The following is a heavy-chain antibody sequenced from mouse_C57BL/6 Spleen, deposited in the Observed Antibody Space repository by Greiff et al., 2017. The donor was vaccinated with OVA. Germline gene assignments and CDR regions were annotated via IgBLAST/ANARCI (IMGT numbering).Heavy chain of an antibody. D-gene: IGHD2-4*01. CDR3: ARRDYDVGDYFDY. V-gene: IGHV1-59*01. CDR2: IDPSDSYT. Sequence: QVQLQQPGAELVRPGTSVKLSCKASGYTFTSYWMHWVKQRPGQGLEWIGVIDPSDSYTNYNQKFKGKATLTVDTSSSTAYMQLSSLTSEDSAVYYCARRDYDVGDYFDYWGQGTTLTVSS. J-gene: IGHJ2*01. CDR1: GYTFTSYW.